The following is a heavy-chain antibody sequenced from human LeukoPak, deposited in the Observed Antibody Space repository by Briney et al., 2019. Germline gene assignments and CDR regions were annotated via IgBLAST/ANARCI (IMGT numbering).Heavy chain of an antibody. V-gene: IGHV3-30-3*01. CDR1: GFTFSSYS. CDR3: ARDGGYSYGYDFDY. Sequence: GGSLRLSCAASGFTFSSYSIHWVRQAPGKGLEWVAVVSYDGSSENYADSVKGRFTISRDNSKNTLYLQMNSLRAEDAAVYYCARDGGYSYGYDFDYWGQGTLVTVSS. CDR2: VSYDGSSE. D-gene: IGHD5-18*01. J-gene: IGHJ4*02.